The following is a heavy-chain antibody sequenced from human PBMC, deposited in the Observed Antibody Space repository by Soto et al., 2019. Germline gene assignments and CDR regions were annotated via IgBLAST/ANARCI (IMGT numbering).Heavy chain of an antibody. CDR3: VRAYSYGPPTYYFYYIGV. J-gene: IGHJ6*03. V-gene: IGHV3-13*01. Sequence: EVRLVESGGGLVQPGGSLRLSCAASGFIFSAYDMHWVRQATGKGLEWVSAIGTAGDTYYPGSVKGRFTVSRENAKNSLYLQMNSLTVGDTAVYYCVRAYSYGPPTYYFYYIGVWGKGTTVTVSS. CDR1: GFIFSAYD. D-gene: IGHD5-18*01. CDR2: IGTAGDT.